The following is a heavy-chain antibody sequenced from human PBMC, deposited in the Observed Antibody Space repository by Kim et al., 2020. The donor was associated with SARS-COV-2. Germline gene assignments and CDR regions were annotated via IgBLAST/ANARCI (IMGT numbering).Heavy chain of an antibody. J-gene: IGHJ4*02. V-gene: IGHV3-23*01. D-gene: IGHD6-25*01. Sequence: GGSLRLSCAASGFTFSSYAMAWVRQAPGKGLDWVSAITGSGGSTYYADSVRGRFTISRDNSGSTLYLQMNSLGAEDTAVYYCAKGSSAARPYYFDYWGQGTLVTVSS. CDR1: GFTFSSYA. CDR3: AKGSSAARPYYFDY. CDR2: ITGSGGST.